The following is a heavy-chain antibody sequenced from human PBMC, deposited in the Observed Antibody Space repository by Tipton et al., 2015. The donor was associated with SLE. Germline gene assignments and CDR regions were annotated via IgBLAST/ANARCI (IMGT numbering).Heavy chain of an antibody. J-gene: IGHJ5*02. Sequence: TLSLTCSVSGGSMTGSYWSWVRQPPGRGLEWIGSIYYSGDTHYNPSLNSRVTMSADTSKNQFSLRLSSVTTADTAVYYCASDSGRGYCSGGSCYAWGQGTLVTVAS. D-gene: IGHD2-15*01. V-gene: IGHV4-59*01. CDR1: GGSMTGSY. CDR3: ASDSGRGYCSGGSCYA. CDR2: IYYSGDT.